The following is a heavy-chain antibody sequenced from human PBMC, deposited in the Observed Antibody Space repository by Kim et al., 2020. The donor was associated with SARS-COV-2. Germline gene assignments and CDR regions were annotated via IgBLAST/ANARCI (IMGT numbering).Heavy chain of an antibody. Sequence: YAQGFTGRFVFSVDTSVSTAYLQISSLKAEDTAVYYCASNVLLWFGEADYWGQGTLVTVSS. V-gene: IGHV7-4-1*02. CDR3: ASNVLLWFGEADY. D-gene: IGHD3-10*01. J-gene: IGHJ4*02.